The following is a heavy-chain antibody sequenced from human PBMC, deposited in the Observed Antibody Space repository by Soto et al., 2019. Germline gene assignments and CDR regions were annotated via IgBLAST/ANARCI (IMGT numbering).Heavy chain of an antibody. D-gene: IGHD6-19*01. Sequence: GGSLRLSCAASGFTFSGFWMNWVRQAPGKGLEWVANIKQDGSETYYVDSLKGRFTISRDNAKNSLYLQMNNLRVEDTAVYYCAGGSGWLTDSWGQGTLVTVSS. CDR2: IKQDGSET. CDR1: GFTFSGFW. CDR3: AGGSGWLTDS. J-gene: IGHJ5*01. V-gene: IGHV3-7*04.